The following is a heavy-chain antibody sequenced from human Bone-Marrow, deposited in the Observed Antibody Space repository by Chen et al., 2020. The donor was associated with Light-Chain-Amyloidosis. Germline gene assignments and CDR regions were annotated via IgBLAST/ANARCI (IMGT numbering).Heavy chain of an antibody. CDR3: ARQDSASSWYPSFDA. V-gene: IGHV3-74*03. J-gene: IGHJ3*01. CDR1: GFDFSDFW. Sequence: EVQLVESGGGLLQPGGSVRLSCAVSGFDFSDFWMHWVRQVPGKGPVWVSRINGRASMITYAESVKGRFTISSDNARSTLFLQMDSLWAEDTAIYYCARQDSASSWYPSFDAWGHGTMVTVSS. CDR2: INGRASMI. D-gene: IGHD6-13*01.